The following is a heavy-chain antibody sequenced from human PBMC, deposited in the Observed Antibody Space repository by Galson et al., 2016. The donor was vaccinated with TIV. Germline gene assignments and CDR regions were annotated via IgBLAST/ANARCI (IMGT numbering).Heavy chain of an antibody. CDR1: GFTFSNYG. CDR2: IWYDGSNK. J-gene: IGHJ3*02. CDR3: ARGYSCGFLQVDAFDI. V-gene: IGHV3-33*01. Sequence: SLRLSCAASGFTFSNYGMHWVRQAPGKGLEWVAVIWYDGSNKYYADSMKGRFTISRDNSKNTLYLQMNSLRAEDTAVYYCARGYSCGFLQVDAFDIWGQGTMVTVSS. D-gene: IGHD2-15*01.